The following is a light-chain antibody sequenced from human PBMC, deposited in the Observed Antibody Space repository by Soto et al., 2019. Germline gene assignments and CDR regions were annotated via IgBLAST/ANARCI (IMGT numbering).Light chain of an antibody. J-gene: IGKJ2*01. CDR3: QQTYSHPYT. CDR1: ERMTRY. Sequence: DIQVTQSPSSLSASVGDRVTITCRASERMTRYLNWYQQQPGQPPKLLIFAATSLQSGVPSRFSGSESRTDFTLTISSLQPEDFATYYCQQTYSHPYTFGQGTILQIK. CDR2: AAT. V-gene: IGKV1-39*01.